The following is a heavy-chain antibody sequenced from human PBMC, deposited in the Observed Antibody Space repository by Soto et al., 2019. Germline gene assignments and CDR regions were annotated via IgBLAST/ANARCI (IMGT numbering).Heavy chain of an antibody. CDR2: ISGSGGGT. Sequence: EVQLLESGGGLVQPGGSLRLSCAASGFTFGSYAMTWARQAPGKGLEWLSGISGSGGGTYYADSVRGRFTISRDNSKNTLYLQIDSLRVDDTAVYYCARREIVVASSYWYFDLWGRGTLDTASS. CDR1: GFTFGSYA. J-gene: IGHJ2*01. V-gene: IGHV3-23*01. CDR3: ARREIVVASSYWYFDL. D-gene: IGHD5-12*01.